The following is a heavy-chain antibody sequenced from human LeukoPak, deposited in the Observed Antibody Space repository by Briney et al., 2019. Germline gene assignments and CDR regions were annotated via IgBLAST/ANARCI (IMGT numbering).Heavy chain of an antibody. CDR2: IYPGDSDT. V-gene: IGHV5-51*01. CDR3: ARPLDAVAGTSSDY. D-gene: IGHD6-19*01. Sequence: GESLKISCKGSGYTFTSYWIGWVRQMPGKGLECMGIIYPGDSDTRYSPSFQGQVTISADRSISTTYLQWSSLKASDTAMYYCARPLDAVAGTSSDYWGQGTLVTVSS. J-gene: IGHJ4*02. CDR1: GYTFTSYW.